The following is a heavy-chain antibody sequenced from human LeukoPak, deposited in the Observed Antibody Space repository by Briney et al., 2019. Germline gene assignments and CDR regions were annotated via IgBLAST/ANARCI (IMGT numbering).Heavy chain of an antibody. D-gene: IGHD2-2*02. CDR3: ARDVRPAAAIPTYDY. V-gene: IGHV3-48*03. Sequence: GGSLRLSCAASGFTFSSYEMNWARQAPGKGLEWVSYINSDGKTIFYADSVKGRFTISRDNAKNSLYLQMNSLRAEDTAVYYCARDVRPAAAIPTYDYWGQGTLVTVSS. CDR1: GFTFSSYE. J-gene: IGHJ4*02. CDR2: INSDGKTI.